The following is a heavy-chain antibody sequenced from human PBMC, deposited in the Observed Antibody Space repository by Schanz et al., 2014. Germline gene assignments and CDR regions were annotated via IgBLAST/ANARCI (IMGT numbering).Heavy chain of an antibody. CDR1: EFTFTNYA. V-gene: IGHV3-48*01. CDR3: ARDRKNADLDY. J-gene: IGHJ4*02. CDR2: ITYNGGTI. D-gene: IGHD1-1*01. Sequence: DVHLLESGGGLVQPGGSLRLSCAASEFTFTNYAMTWVRQAPGKGLEWISYITYNGGTIYYADSVKGRFTISRDNAKNSLYLEMNSLRAEDTALYYCARDRKNADLDYWGQGTLVTVSS.